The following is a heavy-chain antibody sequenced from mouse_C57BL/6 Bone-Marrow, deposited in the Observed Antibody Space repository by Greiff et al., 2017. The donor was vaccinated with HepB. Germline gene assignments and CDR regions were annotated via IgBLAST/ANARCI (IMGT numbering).Heavy chain of an antibody. CDR3: ARWGKSLFDY. D-gene: IGHD2-1*01. V-gene: IGHV1-82*01. J-gene: IGHJ2*01. CDR2: IYPGDGDT. CDR1: GYAFSSSW. Sequence: VKLKQSGPELVKPGASVKISCKASGYAFSSSWMNWVKQRPGKGLEWIGRIYPGDGDTNYNGKFKGKATLTADKSSSTAYMQLSSLTSEDSAVYFCARWGKSLFDYWGQGTTLTVSS.